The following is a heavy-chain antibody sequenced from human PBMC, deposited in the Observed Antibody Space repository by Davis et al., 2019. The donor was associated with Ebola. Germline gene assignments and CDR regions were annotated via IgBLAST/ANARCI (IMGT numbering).Heavy chain of an antibody. Sequence: AASVKVSCKASGYIFTSNDINWVRQATGQGLEWIGWMNPDSGNTGYASKFQGRVTMTRNNSITTAYMELSSLTSEDTAVYYCARPIEKRCSPGCFDLWGRGTLVTVSS. CDR1: GYIFTSND. V-gene: IGHV1-8*01. D-gene: IGHD4/OR15-4a*01. CDR3: ARPIEKRCSPGCFDL. CDR2: MNPDSGNT. J-gene: IGHJ2*01.